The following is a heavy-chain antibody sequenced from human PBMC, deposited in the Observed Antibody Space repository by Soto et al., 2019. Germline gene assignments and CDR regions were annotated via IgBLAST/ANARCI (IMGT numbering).Heavy chain of an antibody. V-gene: IGHV1-24*01. CDR3: ATNGRRITMIVGLDAFDI. CDR2: FDPEDGET. J-gene: IGHJ3*02. CDR1: GYTLTELS. D-gene: IGHD3-22*01. Sequence: ASEKVSCKVSGYTLTELSMHWVRQAPGKGLEWMGGFDPEDGETIYAQKFQGRVTMTEDTSTDTAYMELSSLRSEDTAVYYCATNGRRITMIVGLDAFDIWGQGTMVTVSS.